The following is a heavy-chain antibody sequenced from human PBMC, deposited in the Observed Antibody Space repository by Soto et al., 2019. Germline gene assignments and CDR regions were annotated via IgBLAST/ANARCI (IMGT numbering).Heavy chain of an antibody. V-gene: IGHV3-30-3*01. J-gene: IGHJ6*02. CDR1: GFAFSSYA. Sequence: GGSLRLSCAASGFAFSSYAMHWVRQAPGKGLEWVAVISYDGSNKYYADSVKGRFTISRDNSKNTLYLQMNSLRAEDTAVYYCARVAAKGDYYGSGSYYKEPDLGYGMDVWGQGTTVTVSS. D-gene: IGHD3-10*01. CDR3: ARVAAKGDYYGSGSYYKEPDLGYGMDV. CDR2: ISYDGSNK.